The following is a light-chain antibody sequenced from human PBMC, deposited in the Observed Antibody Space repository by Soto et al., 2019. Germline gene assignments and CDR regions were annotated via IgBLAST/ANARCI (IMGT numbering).Light chain of an antibody. CDR3: QQCRNWLT. CDR1: QSVGSS. J-gene: IGKJ3*01. CDR2: DAS. V-gene: IGKV3-11*01. Sequence: IVLTQSPATLSFSPGEGATLSCRASQSVGSSLAWYQHKPGQTPRLLIYDASNRATGVPARFTGSGSGTDFTLTISNLEPEDFAVYSCQQCRNWLTIGPGTKVDIX.